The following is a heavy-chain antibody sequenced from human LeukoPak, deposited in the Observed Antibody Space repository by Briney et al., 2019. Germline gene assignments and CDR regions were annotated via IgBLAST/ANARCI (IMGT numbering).Heavy chain of an antibody. J-gene: IGHJ4*02. V-gene: IGHV3-23*01. D-gene: IGHD1-26*01. CDR2: ISGSGGST. Sequence: PGGSLRLSCAASGFTFSSYAMSWVRQAPGKGLEWVSAISGSGGSTYYADSVKGRFTISSDNSKNTLYLQMNSLRAEDTAVYYCAKGGESGSYSHFDYWGQGTLVTVSS. CDR1: GFTFSSYA. CDR3: AKGGESGSYSHFDY.